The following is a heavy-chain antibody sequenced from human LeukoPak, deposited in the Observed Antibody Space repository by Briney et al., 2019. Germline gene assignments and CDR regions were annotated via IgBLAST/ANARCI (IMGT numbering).Heavy chain of an antibody. Sequence: PGGSLRLSCRASGFTFSRYSLHWARQAPGKGLEWVSSISSGSNYIYYADSVKGRFTISRDNAKNSLYLQMNSLRAEDTDVYYCARRSGTMDVWGQGTTVTVSS. CDR2: ISSGSNYI. CDR3: ARRSGTMDV. J-gene: IGHJ6*02. V-gene: IGHV3-21*01. CDR1: GFTFSRYS. D-gene: IGHD1-1*01.